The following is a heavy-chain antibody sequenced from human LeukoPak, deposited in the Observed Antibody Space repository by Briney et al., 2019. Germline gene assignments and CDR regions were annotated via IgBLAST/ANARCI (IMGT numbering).Heavy chain of an antibody. J-gene: IGHJ3*02. CDR2: ISSDGSTT. CDR3: ARGPSGALDI. V-gene: IGHV3-74*01. D-gene: IGHD3-10*01. Sequence: PGGSLRLSCATSGFTFNGYWMHWVRQAPGKGLVWASLISSDGSTTFYADSVKGRFTVSRDSAKNTLYLQMNSLRAEDTAVYCCARGPSGALDIWGLGTTVTVSS. CDR1: GFTFNGYW.